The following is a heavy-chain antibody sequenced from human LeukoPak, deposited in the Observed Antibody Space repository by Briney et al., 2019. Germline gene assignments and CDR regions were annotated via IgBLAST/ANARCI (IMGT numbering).Heavy chain of an antibody. V-gene: IGHV4-59*01. J-gene: IGHJ4*02. CDR1: GGSISSYY. Sequence: SETLSLTCTVSGGSISSYYWSWIRQPPGKELEWIGYIYYSGSTNYNPSLKSRVTISVDTSKNQFSLKLSSVTAADTAVYYCARDRDYSGYDHPFWQGDFDYWGQGTLVTVSS. D-gene: IGHD5-12*01. CDR3: ARDRDYSGYDHPFWQGDFDY. CDR2: IYYSGST.